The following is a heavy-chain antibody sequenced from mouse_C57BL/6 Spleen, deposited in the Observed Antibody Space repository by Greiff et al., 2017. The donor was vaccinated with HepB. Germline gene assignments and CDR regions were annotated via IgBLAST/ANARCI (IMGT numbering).Heavy chain of an antibody. Sequence: VQLQQSGPELVKPGASVKISCKASGYTFTDYYMNWVKQSHGKSLEWIGDINPNNGGTSYNQKFKGKATLTVDKSSSTAYMELRSLTSEDSAVYYCAGWDWFAYWGQVTLVTVSA. CDR3: AGWDWFAY. CDR1: GYTFTDYY. CDR2: INPNNGGT. D-gene: IGHD4-1*01. J-gene: IGHJ3*01. V-gene: IGHV1-26*01.